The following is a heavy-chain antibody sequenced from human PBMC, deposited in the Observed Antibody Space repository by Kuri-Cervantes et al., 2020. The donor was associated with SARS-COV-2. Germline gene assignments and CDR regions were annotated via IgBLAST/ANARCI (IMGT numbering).Heavy chain of an antibody. CDR1: GFIFSDYW. CDR2: IKQDGSEK. CDR3: ARDAVKAPGNAFDI. V-gene: IGHV3-7*01. J-gene: IGHJ3*02. Sequence: GGSLRLSCAASGFIFSDYWMHWVRQAPGKGLEWVANIKQDGSEKYYVDSVKGRFTISRDNAKNSLYLQMNSLRAEDTAVYYCARDAVKAPGNAFDIWGQGTMVTVSS. D-gene: IGHD2/OR15-2a*01.